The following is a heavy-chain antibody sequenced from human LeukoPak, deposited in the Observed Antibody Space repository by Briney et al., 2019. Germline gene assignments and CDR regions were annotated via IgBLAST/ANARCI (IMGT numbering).Heavy chain of an antibody. V-gene: IGHV3-74*01. CDR1: GFSLSGYW. Sequence: GGSLRLSCVASGFSLSGYWMYWVRQAPGKGLMYISRNNGDGSTTNYADVVKGRFTMSRDNVKNTLYLQMNSLRVEDTAVYYCARDPRNVGLTPWGQGTLVTVSS. CDR2: NNGDGSTT. J-gene: IGHJ5*02. D-gene: IGHD2-15*01. CDR3: ARDPRNVGLTP.